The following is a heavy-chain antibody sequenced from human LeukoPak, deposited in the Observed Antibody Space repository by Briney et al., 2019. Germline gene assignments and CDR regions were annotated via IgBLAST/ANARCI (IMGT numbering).Heavy chain of an antibody. V-gene: IGHV3-74*01. D-gene: IGHD6-19*01. CDR2: INSDGSST. CDR1: GFTFSSYW. Sequence: PGGSLRLSCAASGFTFSSYWMHWVRQAPGKGLVWVSRINSDGSSTSYADSVKGRFTISRDSAKNTLYLQMNSLRAEDTAVYYCARVGGWTNFDYWGQGTLVTVSS. CDR3: ARVGGWTNFDY. J-gene: IGHJ4*02.